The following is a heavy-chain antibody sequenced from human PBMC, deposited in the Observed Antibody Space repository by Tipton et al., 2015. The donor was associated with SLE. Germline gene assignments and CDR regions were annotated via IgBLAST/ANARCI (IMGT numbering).Heavy chain of an antibody. V-gene: IGHV4-4*08. CDR1: GASVSSFC. Sequence: TLSLTCTVSGASVSSFCWNWIRQSPGKGLEWIGNINTGGGTYRNPSLMSRVTISVDTSKTQFSLIVTSVTAADTAVYYCVRGPWAYYYYMDVWGKGTKVTVSS. J-gene: IGHJ6*03. CDR3: VRGPWAYYYYMDV. D-gene: IGHD7-27*01. CDR2: INTGGGT.